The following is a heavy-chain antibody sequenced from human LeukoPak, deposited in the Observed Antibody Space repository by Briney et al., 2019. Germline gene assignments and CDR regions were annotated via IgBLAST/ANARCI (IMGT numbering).Heavy chain of an antibody. V-gene: IGHV3-30*04. J-gene: IGHJ4*02. CDR2: ISYDGSNK. CDR3: ARGRILTGYYLIADY. CDR1: GFTFSSYA. D-gene: IGHD3-9*01. Sequence: GGSLRLSCAASGFTFSSYAMHWVRQAPGKGLEWVAVISYDGSNKYYADSVKGRFTISRDNSKNTLYLQMNSLRAEDTAVYYCARGRILTGYYLIADYWGQGTLVTVSS.